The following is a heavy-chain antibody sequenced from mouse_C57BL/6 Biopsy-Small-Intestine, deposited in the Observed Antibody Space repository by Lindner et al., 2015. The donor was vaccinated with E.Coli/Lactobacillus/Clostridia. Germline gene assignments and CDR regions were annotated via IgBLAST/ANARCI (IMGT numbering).Heavy chain of an antibody. CDR2: SDPEDGEA. D-gene: IGHD2-13*01. CDR3: ATVYDFWSGDRHGMDV. V-gene: IGHV1-36*01. Sequence: SVKVSCKVSGYTLTELSMHWVRQAPGKGLEWMGGSDPEDGEASYAQKFQGRVTMTEDTSTDTAYMELKSLRSEDTAVYYCATVYDFWSGDRHGMDVWGQETTVTVSS. CDR1: GYTLTELS. J-gene: IGHJ1*01.